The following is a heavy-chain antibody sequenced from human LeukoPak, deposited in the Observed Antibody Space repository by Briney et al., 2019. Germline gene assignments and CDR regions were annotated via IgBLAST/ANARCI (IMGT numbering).Heavy chain of an antibody. J-gene: IGHJ6*03. CDR1: GFTFSSYE. Sequence: QPGGSLRLSCAASGFTFSSYEMNWVRQAPGKGLEWVSYISSSGSTIYYADSVKGRFTISRDNAKNSLYLQMNSLRAEDTALYYCAKDGDTVSGTYYFDMDVWGKGTTVTISS. CDR2: ISSSGSTI. D-gene: IGHD1-26*01. CDR3: AKDGDTVSGTYYFDMDV. V-gene: IGHV3-48*03.